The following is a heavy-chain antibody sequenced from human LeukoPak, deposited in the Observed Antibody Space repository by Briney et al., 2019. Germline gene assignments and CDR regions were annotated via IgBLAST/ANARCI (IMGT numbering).Heavy chain of an antibody. Sequence: GRSLRLSCAASGFTLSSYGMHWVRQAPGKGLEWVAVIWYDGSNKNYADSEKGRFTISRDNSKNTLYLQMNSLRAEDTAVYYCAKGERLGTFDYWGQGTLVTVSS. J-gene: IGHJ4*02. V-gene: IGHV3-33*06. CDR2: IWYDGSNK. CDR3: AKGERLGTFDY. D-gene: IGHD5-24*01. CDR1: GFTLSSYG.